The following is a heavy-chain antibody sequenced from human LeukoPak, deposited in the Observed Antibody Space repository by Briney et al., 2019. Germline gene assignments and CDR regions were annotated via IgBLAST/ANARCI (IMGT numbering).Heavy chain of an antibody. CDR1: GFTVSTNY. D-gene: IGHD6-19*01. CDR2: IYAGGTT. J-gene: IGHJ5*02. CDR3: ARDSSGWYDH. V-gene: IGHV3-53*01. Sequence: PGGSLSLSCAASGFTVSTNYMSWVRQAPERGLEWVSAIYAGGTTYYADSVRGRFTISRDNSKNTLYLQMNSLRDEDTAVYYCARDSSGWYDHWGQGTLVTVSS.